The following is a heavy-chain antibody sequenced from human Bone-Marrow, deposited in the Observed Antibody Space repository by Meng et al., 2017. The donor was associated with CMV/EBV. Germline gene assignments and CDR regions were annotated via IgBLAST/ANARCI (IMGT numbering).Heavy chain of an antibody. CDR1: GGSISSYY. V-gene: IGHV4-34*01. J-gene: IGHJ5*02. CDR2: INHSGST. Sequence: SETLSLTCTVSGGSISSYYWSWIRQPPGKGLEWIGEINHSGSTNYNPSLKSRVTISVDTSKNQFSLKLSSVTAADTAVYYCARERDSEVVPAALNWFDPWVQGTLVTVSS. CDR3: ARERDSEVVPAALNWFDP. D-gene: IGHD2-2*01.